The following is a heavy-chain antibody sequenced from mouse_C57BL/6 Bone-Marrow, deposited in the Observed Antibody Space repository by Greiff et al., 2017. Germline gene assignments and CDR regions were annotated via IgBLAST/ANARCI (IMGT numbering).Heavy chain of an antibody. CDR3: ARWYFDV. Sequence: VQLQQSGAELVRPGASVKPSCKASGYTFTDYYINWVKQRPGQGLEWIARIYPGSGNTYYNEKFKGKATLTAEKSSSTAYMQLSSLTSEDSAVYFCARWYFDVWGTGTTVTVSS. CDR2: IYPGSGNT. V-gene: IGHV1-76*01. J-gene: IGHJ1*03. CDR1: GYTFTDYY.